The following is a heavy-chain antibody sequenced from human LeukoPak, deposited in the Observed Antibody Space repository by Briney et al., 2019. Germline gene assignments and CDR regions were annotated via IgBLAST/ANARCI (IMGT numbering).Heavy chain of an antibody. CDR2: INPNSGGT. Sequence: ASVKVSCKASGYTFTGYYMHWVRQAPGQGLEWMGWINPNSGGTNYAQKFQGRVTMTRDTSISTAYMELSRLRSDDTAVYYCATNPKPLVGATRDWFDPWGQGTLVTVSS. D-gene: IGHD1-26*01. CDR3: ATNPKPLVGATRDWFDP. V-gene: IGHV1-2*02. CDR1: GYTFTGYY. J-gene: IGHJ5*02.